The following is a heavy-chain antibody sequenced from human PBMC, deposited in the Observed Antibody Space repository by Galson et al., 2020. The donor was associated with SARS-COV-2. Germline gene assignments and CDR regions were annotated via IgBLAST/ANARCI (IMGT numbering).Heavy chain of an antibody. D-gene: IGHD6-19*01. CDR1: GYTFTGYY. CDR3: ASSWGIAVAEDNYYGMDV. CDR2: INPNSGGT. Sequence: ASVKVSCKASGYTFTGYYMHWVRQAPGQGLEWMGWINPNSGGTNYAQKFQGWVTMTRDTSISTAYMELSRLRSDDTAVYYCASSWGIAVAEDNYYGMDVWGQGTTVTVSS. J-gene: IGHJ6*02. V-gene: IGHV1-2*04.